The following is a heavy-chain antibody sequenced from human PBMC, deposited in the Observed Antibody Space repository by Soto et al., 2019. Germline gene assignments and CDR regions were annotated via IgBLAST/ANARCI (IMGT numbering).Heavy chain of an antibody. V-gene: IGHV5-51*01. D-gene: IGHD6-13*01. CDR2: IYPGDSDT. CDR3: ASAYLSSSWYYDALDI. Sequence: GESLKISCQGSGYRFTSYLIGWVRQMPGKGLEWMGIIYPGDSDTRYSPSFQGQVTISADKSISTAYLQWSSLKASDTAMYYCASAYLSSSWYYDALDIWGQGTMVTVSS. CDR1: GYRFTSYL. J-gene: IGHJ3*02.